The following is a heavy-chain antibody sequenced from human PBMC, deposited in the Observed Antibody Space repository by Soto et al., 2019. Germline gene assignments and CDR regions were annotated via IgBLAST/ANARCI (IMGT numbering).Heavy chain of an antibody. Sequence: RGESLKISCKGSGYSFTSYWISWVRQMPGKGLEWMGRIDPSDSYTNYSPSFQGHVTISADKSISTAYLQWSSLKASDTAMYYCARSTYATAHYYYYGMDVWGQGTTVTVSS. D-gene: IGHD3-16*01. V-gene: IGHV5-10-1*01. J-gene: IGHJ6*02. CDR3: ARSTYATAHYYYYGMDV. CDR2: IDPSDSYT. CDR1: GYSFTSYW.